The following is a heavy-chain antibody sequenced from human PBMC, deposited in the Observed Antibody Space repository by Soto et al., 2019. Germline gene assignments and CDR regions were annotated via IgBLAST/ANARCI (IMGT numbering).Heavy chain of an antibody. CDR2: TGGSGAGT. J-gene: IGHJ4*02. Sequence: EVQLLESGGGLVQPGGSLRLSCAASGFTFSSYAMSWVRQAPGKGLEWVSGTGGSGAGTNYADSVKGRFTISRDNSKNTLYLQMSSLRAEDTAVYYCARGGGIAVAGTHLDYWGQGTLVTVSS. CDR3: ARGGGIAVAGTHLDY. V-gene: IGHV3-23*01. D-gene: IGHD6-19*01. CDR1: GFTFSSYA.